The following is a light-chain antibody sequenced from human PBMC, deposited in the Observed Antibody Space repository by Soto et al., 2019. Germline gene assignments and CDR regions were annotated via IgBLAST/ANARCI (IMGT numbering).Light chain of an antibody. CDR1: SRDIGAHNF. CDR3: NSYTTSNTCV. J-gene: IGLJ1*01. V-gene: IGLV2-14*03. CDR2: EVI. Sequence: QSALTQPASVSGSPGQAITVSCSGTSRDIGAHNFVSWYQQHPGKAPKLIIYEVINRPSGVSDRFSGSKSGNTASLTISGLQSEDEADYYCNSYTTSNTCVFGSGRKGTGL.